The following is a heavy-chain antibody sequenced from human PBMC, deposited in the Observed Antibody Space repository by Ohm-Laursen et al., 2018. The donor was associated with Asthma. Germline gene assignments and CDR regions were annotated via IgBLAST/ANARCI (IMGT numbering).Heavy chain of an antibody. Sequence: SLRLSCSASGFTFSSYWMHWVRQAPGKGLVWVSRINSDGSSTSYADSVKGRFTISRDNAKNSLYLQMNSLRAQDTAVYYCAVRTTSAGFDVWGQGTTVTVPS. CDR1: GFTFSSYW. J-gene: IGHJ6*02. D-gene: IGHD1-1*01. CDR3: AVRTTSAGFDV. CDR2: INSDGSST. V-gene: IGHV3-74*01.